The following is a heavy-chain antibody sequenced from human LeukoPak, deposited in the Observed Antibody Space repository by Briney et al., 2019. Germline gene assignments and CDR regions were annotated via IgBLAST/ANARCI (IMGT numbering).Heavy chain of an antibody. J-gene: IGHJ4*02. CDR3: ARDPKRRFDY. Sequence: ETLSLTCAVYGGSFSGYYWSWVRQAPGKGLEWVASINQDGSETFYVDSVKGRFIISRDNAKSSVFLQTNSLRADDTGIYYCARDPKRRFDYWGQGTLVTVSS. CDR1: GGSFSGYY. D-gene: IGHD1-1*01. V-gene: IGHV3-7*01. CDR2: INQDGSET.